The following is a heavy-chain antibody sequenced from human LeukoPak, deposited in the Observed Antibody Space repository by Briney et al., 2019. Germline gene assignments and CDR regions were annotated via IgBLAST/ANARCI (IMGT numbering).Heavy chain of an antibody. V-gene: IGHV3-30*18. D-gene: IGHD3-22*01. CDR1: GFTFSSYG. Sequence: GRSLRLSCAASGFTFSSYGMPWVRQAPGKGLEWVAVISYDGSNKYYADSVKGRFTISRDNSKNTLYLQMNSLRAEDTAVYYCAKGSDYYDSSGYYLYYFDYWGQGTLVTVSS. CDR3: AKGSDYYDSSGYYLYYFDY. CDR2: ISYDGSNK. J-gene: IGHJ4*02.